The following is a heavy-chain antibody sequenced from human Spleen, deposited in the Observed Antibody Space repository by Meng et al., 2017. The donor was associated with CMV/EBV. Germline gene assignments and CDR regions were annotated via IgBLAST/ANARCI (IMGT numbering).Heavy chain of an antibody. D-gene: IGHD3-3*01. CDR2: INPNSGGT. CDR1: GYTVTAYF. Sequence: VSCKTSGYTVTAYFIHWVRQAPGQGLEWMGWINPNSGGTKYAQSFQGRVTMTRDRSIRTAYMELSGLTSGDTAVYFCASGDFSDMNYWGQGTLVTVSS. J-gene: IGHJ4*02. V-gene: IGHV1-2*02. CDR3: ASGDFSDMNY.